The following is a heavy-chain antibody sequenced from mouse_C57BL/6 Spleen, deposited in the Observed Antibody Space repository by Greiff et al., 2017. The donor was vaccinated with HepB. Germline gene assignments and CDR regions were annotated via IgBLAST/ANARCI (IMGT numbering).Heavy chain of an antibody. CDR2: ILPGSGST. Sequence: VQLVESGAELMKPGASVKLSCKASGYTFTGYWIEWVKQRPGHGLEWIGEILPGSGSTNYNEKFKGKATFTADTSSNTAYMQLSSLTAEDSAIYYCAGCGLLRRGFFDYWGQGTTLTVSS. CDR1: GYTFTGYW. D-gene: IGHD2-3*01. CDR3: AGCGLLRRGFFDY. V-gene: IGHV1-9*01. J-gene: IGHJ2*01.